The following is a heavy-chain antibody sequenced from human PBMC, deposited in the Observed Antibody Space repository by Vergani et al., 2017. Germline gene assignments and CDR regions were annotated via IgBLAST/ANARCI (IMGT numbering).Heavy chain of an antibody. D-gene: IGHD3-22*01. J-gene: IGHJ4*02. CDR3: ARLYGRDSSGSHYFDY. V-gene: IGHV5-51*01. CDR1: GYSFTNYW. CDR2: IHPAESDA. Sequence: EVQRVQSGAEVKKPGESLKISCQISGYSFTNYWIGGVRQMPGKGLEWMGIIHPAESDARYSPSFQGQVTISVDKSISTAYLQRSSLRAWDSAMYYCARLYGRDSSGSHYFDYWGQGTLVTVSS.